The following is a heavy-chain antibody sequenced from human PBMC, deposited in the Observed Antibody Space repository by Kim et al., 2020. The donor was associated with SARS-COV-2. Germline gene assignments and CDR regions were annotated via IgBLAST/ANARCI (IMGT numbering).Heavy chain of an antibody. Sequence: YSRSVTLRFTHTKYNSKNTVYLELNNLRAEDTAVYYCARDLYVSVSSLDYWGQGTLVTVSS. D-gene: IGHD3-10*01. J-gene: IGHJ4*02. CDR3: ARDLYVSVSSLDY. V-gene: IGHV3-33*01.